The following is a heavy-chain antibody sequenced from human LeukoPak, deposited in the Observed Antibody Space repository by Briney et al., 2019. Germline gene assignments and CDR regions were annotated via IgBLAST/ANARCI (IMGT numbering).Heavy chain of an antibody. J-gene: IGHJ4*02. V-gene: IGHV1-2*02. CDR3: ARGASYVILTGYSYFDY. Sequence: ASVKVSCKASGYTFTGYYMHWVRQAPGQGLEWMGWINPNSGNTNYAQKFQGRVTMTTDTSTSTAYMELRSLRSDDTAVYYCARGASYVILTGYSYFDYWGRGTLVTVSS. CDR1: GYTFTGYY. CDR2: INPNSGNT. D-gene: IGHD3-9*01.